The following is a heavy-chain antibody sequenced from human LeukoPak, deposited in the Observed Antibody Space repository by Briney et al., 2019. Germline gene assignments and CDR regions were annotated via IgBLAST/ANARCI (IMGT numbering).Heavy chain of an antibody. D-gene: IGHD3-22*01. Sequence: PSETLSLTCAVYGGSFSGYYWSWIRQPPGKGLEWIGEINHSGSTNYNPSLKSRVTISVDTSMNQFSLKLSSVTAADTAVYYCARKGSVFSYYYDSSGYWDYFDYWGQGTLVTVSS. CDR1: GGSFSGYY. CDR3: ARKGSVFSYYYDSSGYWDYFDY. V-gene: IGHV4-34*01. J-gene: IGHJ4*02. CDR2: INHSGST.